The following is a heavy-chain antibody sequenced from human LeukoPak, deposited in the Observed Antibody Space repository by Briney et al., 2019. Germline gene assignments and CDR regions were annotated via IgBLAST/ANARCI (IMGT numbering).Heavy chain of an antibody. CDR3: LLQMTYGELSDPDF. CDR2: SGTRSGTK. Sequence: GGSLRLSCAASGFTFSNYAMSWVRQAPGKGLEWVSSSGTRSGTKYYADSVMGRFTISRDSATNSVSLQINSLRAEDTAVYYCLLQMTYGELSDPDFRGQGTLVTVSS. D-gene: IGHD3-16*02. CDR1: GFTFSNYA. J-gene: IGHJ4*02. V-gene: IGHV3-21*01.